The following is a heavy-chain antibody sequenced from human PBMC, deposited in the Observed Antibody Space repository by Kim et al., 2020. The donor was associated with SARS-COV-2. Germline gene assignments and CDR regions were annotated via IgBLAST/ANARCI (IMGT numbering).Heavy chain of an antibody. CDR2: IKSKTDGGTT. V-gene: IGHV3-15*01. D-gene: IGHD1-26*01. CDR3: TIDLLHVGLTWLPGMDV. CDR1: GFIFTDAW. J-gene: IGHJ6*04. Sequence: GGSLRLSCAGSGFIFTDAWMSWVRQAPGKGLEWVGRIKSKTDGGTTDDAAPVKGRFTISRDDSKNTVYLQMNSLKTEDTAVYYCTIDLLHVGLTWLPGMDVWGEGTTVTVSP.